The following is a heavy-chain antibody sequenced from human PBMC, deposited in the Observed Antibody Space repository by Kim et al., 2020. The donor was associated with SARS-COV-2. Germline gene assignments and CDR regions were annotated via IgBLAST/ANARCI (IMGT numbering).Heavy chain of an antibody. V-gene: IGHV3-21*01. CDR2: ISSSSSYI. CDR1: GFTFSSYS. Sequence: GGSLRLSCAASGFTFSSYSMNWVRQAPGKGLEWVSSISSSSSYIYYADSVKGRFTISRDNAKNSLYLQMNSLRAEDTAVYYCARDRRLDYGDYNPWVYWGQGTLVTVSS. J-gene: IGHJ4*02. CDR3: ARDRRLDYGDYNPWVY. D-gene: IGHD4-17*01.